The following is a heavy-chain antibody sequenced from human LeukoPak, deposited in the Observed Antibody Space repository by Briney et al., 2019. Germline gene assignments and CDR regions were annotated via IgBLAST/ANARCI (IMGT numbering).Heavy chain of an antibody. Sequence: GRSLRLSCAASGFTFSSYGMHWVRQAPGKGLEWVAAIWYDGSNKYYADSVKGRFTISRDSSKNTLYLQMNSLRAEDTAVYYCARDKEVPAAPAPYYYGMDVWGQGTTVTVSS. V-gene: IGHV3-33*01. D-gene: IGHD2-2*01. CDR2: IWYDGSNK. CDR3: ARDKEVPAAPAPYYYGMDV. CDR1: GFTFSSYG. J-gene: IGHJ6*02.